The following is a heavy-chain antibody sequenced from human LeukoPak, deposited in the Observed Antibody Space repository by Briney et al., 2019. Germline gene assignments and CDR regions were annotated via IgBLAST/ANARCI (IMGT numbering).Heavy chain of an antibody. D-gene: IGHD6-19*01. Sequence: SETLSLTCTVSGGSISSSSYYWGWIRQPPGKGLEWIGSIYYSGSTYYNPSLKSRVTISVDTSKNQFSLKLSSVTAADTAVYYCAESGYSSGWYGYWGQGTLVTVSS. CDR3: AESGYSSGWYGY. CDR2: IYYSGST. CDR1: GGSISSSSYY. J-gene: IGHJ4*02. V-gene: IGHV4-39*07.